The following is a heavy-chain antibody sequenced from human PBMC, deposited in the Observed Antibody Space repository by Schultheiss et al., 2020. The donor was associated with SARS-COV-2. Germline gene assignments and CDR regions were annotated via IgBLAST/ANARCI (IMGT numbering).Heavy chain of an antibody. V-gene: IGHV1-46*01. CDR2: INPSGGST. CDR3: ASQGTSDYYYYGMDV. CDR1: GYTFTSYY. D-gene: IGHD1-14*01. J-gene: IGHJ6*02. Sequence: AAVKVSCKASGYTFTSYYMHWVRQAPGQGLEWMGIINPSGGSTSYAQKFQGRVTMTRDTSTSTVYMELSSLRSEDTAVYYCASQGTSDYYYYGMDVWGQGTTVTVSS.